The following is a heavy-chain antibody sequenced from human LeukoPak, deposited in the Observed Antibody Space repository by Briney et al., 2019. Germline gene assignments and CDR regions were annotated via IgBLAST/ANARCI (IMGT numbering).Heavy chain of an antibody. D-gene: IGHD5-24*01. CDR1: GFTFSSYG. V-gene: IGHV3-30*18. CDR3: EKDKRLLELGGSIPTDY. Sequence: GGSLRLSCAASGFTFSSYGIHWVRQAPGKGLEWVAVISYDGTNKYYADSVKGRFIISRDNSKNTLYLQMNSLRTEDTAVYYCEKDKRLLELGGSIPTDYWGQGTLVTVSS. J-gene: IGHJ4*02. CDR2: ISYDGTNK.